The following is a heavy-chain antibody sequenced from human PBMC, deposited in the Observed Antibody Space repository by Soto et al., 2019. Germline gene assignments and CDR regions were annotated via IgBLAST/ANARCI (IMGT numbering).Heavy chain of an antibody. J-gene: IGHJ6*02. CDR2: IIPIPGTA. CDR1: GGTFSSYA. Sequence: QVQLVQSGAEVKKPGSSVKVSCKASGGTFSSYAISWVRQAPGQGLEWMGGIIPIPGTANYAQKFQGRVTITADESTSTAYLQLSSLRSEDTAVYYCARSQGCSTSLEIYYYYYYGMDVWGQGTRVTVSS. V-gene: IGHV1-69*01. D-gene: IGHD2-2*01. CDR3: ARSQGCSTSLEIYYYYYYGMDV.